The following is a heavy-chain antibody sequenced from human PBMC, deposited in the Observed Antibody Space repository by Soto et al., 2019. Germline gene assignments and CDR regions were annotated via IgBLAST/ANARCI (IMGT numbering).Heavy chain of an antibody. Sequence: QVQLVESGGGVVQPGRSLRLSCAASGFTFSTYDMHWVRLAPGKGLEWVAVISYDGSNKYYADSVKGRFTISRDNSKNKLCLQMNSLRAEDTAVYYCAKDRYDSSGYPDAFDIWGQGTMVTVSS. CDR3: AKDRYDSSGYPDAFDI. CDR2: ISYDGSNK. J-gene: IGHJ3*02. V-gene: IGHV3-30*18. CDR1: GFTFSTYD. D-gene: IGHD3-22*01.